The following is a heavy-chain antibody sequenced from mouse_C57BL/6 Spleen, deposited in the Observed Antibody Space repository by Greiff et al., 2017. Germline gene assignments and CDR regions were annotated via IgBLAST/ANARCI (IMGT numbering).Heavy chain of an antibody. CDR2: IDPSDSYT. CDR3: AGKEGYYGSSYGGYFDY. Sequence: QVQLQQPGAELVKPGASVKLSCKASGYTFTSYWMQWVKQRPGQGLEWIGEIDPSDSYTNYNQKFKGKATLTVDTSSSTAYMQLSGLTSEDSAVYYCAGKEGYYGSSYGGYFDYWGQGTTLTVSS. CDR1: GYTFTSYW. J-gene: IGHJ2*01. D-gene: IGHD1-1*01. V-gene: IGHV1-50*01.